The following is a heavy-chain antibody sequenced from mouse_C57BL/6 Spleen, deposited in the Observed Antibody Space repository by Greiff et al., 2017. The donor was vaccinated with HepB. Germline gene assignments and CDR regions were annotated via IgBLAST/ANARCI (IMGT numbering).Heavy chain of an antibody. CDR2: ISYDGSN. CDR3: ARCDDDDGAWFAY. J-gene: IGHJ3*01. V-gene: IGHV3-6*01. Sequence: EVQLQESGPGLVKPSQSLSLTCSVTGYSITSGYYWNWIRQFPGNKLEWMGYISYDGSNNYNPSLKNRISITRDTSKNQFFLKLNSVTTEDTATYYCARCDDDDGAWFAYWGQGTLVTVSA. CDR1: GYSITSGYY. D-gene: IGHD2-4*01.